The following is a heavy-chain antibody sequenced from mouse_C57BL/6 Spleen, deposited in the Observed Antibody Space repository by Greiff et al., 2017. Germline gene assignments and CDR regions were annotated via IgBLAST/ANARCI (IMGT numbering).Heavy chain of an antibody. Sequence: VQLQQSGPELVKPGASVTISCTASGYSFTGYYMNWVKQSPEKSLEWIGEINPSTGGTTYNQKFKAKATLTVDKSSSTAYMQLKSLTSEDSAVYYCARPYYGSSYFDYWGQGTTLTVSS. CDR1: GYSFTGYY. V-gene: IGHV1-42*01. CDR3: ARPYYGSSYFDY. D-gene: IGHD1-1*01. CDR2: INPSTGGT. J-gene: IGHJ2*01.